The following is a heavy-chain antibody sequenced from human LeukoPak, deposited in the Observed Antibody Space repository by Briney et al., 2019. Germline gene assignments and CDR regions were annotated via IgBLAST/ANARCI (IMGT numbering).Heavy chain of an antibody. Sequence: GASVKVSCKASGYTFTGYYMHWVRQAPGQGLEWMGRINPNSGGTNYAQKFQGRVTMTRDTSISTAYMELSRLRSDDTAVYYCARAEDGDLYAFDIWGQGTMVTVSS. D-gene: IGHD4-17*01. CDR3: ARAEDGDLYAFDI. J-gene: IGHJ3*02. V-gene: IGHV1-2*06. CDR2: INPNSGGT. CDR1: GYTFTGYY.